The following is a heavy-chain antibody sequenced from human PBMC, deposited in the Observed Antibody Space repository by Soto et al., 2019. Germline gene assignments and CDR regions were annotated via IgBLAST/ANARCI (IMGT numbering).Heavy chain of an antibody. CDR2: NYSGGST. CDR1: GFTVSSNY. CDR3: ASTLAAADY. D-gene: IGHD6-13*01. J-gene: IGHJ4*02. V-gene: IGHV3-53*01. Sequence: AGSLSLSCAASGFTVSSNYMSWVRHAPAKGLEWVSVNYSGGSTYYADSVKSRFTISRDNSKNTLYLQMNSLRAEYTAGYYCASTLAAADYWGQGTLVTDSS.